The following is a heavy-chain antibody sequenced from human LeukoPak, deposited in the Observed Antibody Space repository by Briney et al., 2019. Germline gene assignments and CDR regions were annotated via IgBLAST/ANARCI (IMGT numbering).Heavy chain of an antibody. CDR1: GFTFSSHG. Sequence: GGSLRLSCVASGFTFSSHGMNWVRQAPGKGLEWVSGIIPSGHTTYYADSVRGRFTISRDNSKNTLYLQMNSLRVEDTAVYYCAKSFGPVIAAAGTGADWGQGTLVTVSS. V-gene: IGHV3-23*01. J-gene: IGHJ4*02. CDR3: AKSFGPVIAAAGTGAD. D-gene: IGHD6-13*01. CDR2: IIPSGHTT.